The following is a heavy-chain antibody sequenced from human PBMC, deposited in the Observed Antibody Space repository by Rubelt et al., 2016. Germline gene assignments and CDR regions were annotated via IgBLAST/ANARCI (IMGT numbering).Heavy chain of an antibody. CDR3: ARLIATCSGWHYFDY. V-gene: IGHV4-39*01. CDR2: IHYTGRT. Sequence: QLRESGPGLVKPSETLSLTCSVSGDSISISDYYWGWVRQTPGKGLEWIGTIHYTGRTYYNPSLSSRRPLSVDTSETQFSLKLRSVTAADTAVYYCARLIATCSGWHYFDYWGQGTLVTVSS. D-gene: IGHD6-19*01. J-gene: IGHJ4*02. CDR1: GDSISISDYY.